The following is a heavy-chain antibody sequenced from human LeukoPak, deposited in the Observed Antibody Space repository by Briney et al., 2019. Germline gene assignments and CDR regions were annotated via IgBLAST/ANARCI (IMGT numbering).Heavy chain of an antibody. CDR1: GGSISSYY. Sequence: PSETLSLTCTVSGGSISSYYWSWIRQPPGKGLEWIGYIYYSGSTNYNPSLKSRVTISVDTSKNQFSLKLSSVTAADTAVYYCARAPTYCSSTSCYVPVGSGYDFYFDYWGQGTLVTVSS. CDR2: IYYSGST. J-gene: IGHJ4*02. CDR3: ARAPTYCSSTSCYVPVGSGYDFYFDY. V-gene: IGHV4-59*01. D-gene: IGHD2-2*01.